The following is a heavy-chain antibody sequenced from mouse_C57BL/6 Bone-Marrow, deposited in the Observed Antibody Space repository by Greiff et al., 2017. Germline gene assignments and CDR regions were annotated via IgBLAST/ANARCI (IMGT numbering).Heavy chain of an antibody. D-gene: IGHD1-1*01. Sequence: QVQLQQPGAELVKPGASVKLSCKASGYTFTSYWMHWVKQRPGQGLEWIGMIHPNSGSTNYNEKFKSKAKLTVDKSSSTAYMQLSSLTSEDSAVYYCASDTVEWFAYWGQGTLVTVSA. CDR1: GYTFTSYW. V-gene: IGHV1-64*01. CDR2: IHPNSGST. CDR3: ASDTVEWFAY. J-gene: IGHJ3*01.